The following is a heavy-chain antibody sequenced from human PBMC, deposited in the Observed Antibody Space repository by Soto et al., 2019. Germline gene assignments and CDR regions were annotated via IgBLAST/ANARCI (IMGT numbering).Heavy chain of an antibody. D-gene: IGHD1-7*01. J-gene: IGHJ6*02. CDR3: ARLSEELQEYYGMDV. V-gene: IGHV5-51*01. CDR1: GYSFTSYW. CDR2: IYPGDSDT. Sequence: GESLKISCKGSGYSFTSYWIGWVRQMPGKGLEWMGIIYPGDSDTRYSPSFQGQVTISADKSISTAYLQWSSLKASDTAMYYCARLSEELQEYYGMDVWGQGTTVTVSS.